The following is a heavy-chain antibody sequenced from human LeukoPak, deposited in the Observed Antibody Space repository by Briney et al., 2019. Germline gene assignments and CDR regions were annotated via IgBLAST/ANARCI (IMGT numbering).Heavy chain of an antibody. CDR1: GDPFTSTHYW. D-gene: IGHD1-20*01. V-gene: IGHV4-39*01. CDR2: IQCTGRT. J-gene: IGHJ3*01. Sequence: PSETLSLTCTISGDPFTSTHYWWDWVRLSPGKGLEWIGAIQCTGRTFSNPSLKSRVTIPVDASKRQFSLDLRSATAADTAVYYCARRRHNFDYYDVWGQGKRVTVSS. CDR3: ARRRHNFDYYDV.